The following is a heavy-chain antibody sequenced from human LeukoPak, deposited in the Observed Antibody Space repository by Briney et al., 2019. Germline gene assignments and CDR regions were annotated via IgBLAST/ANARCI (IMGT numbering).Heavy chain of an antibody. D-gene: IGHD6-13*01. CDR2: MNPNSGNT. CDR3: ARGAAAGFPVWFDP. CDR1: GYTLTSYD. V-gene: IGHV1-8*01. Sequence: ASVKVSCKASGYTLTSYDINWLRQATGQGLEWMGWMNPNSGNTGYAQKFQGRVTMTRNTSINIAYMELSSLRSEDTAVYYCARGAAAGFPVWFDPWGQGTLVTVST. J-gene: IGHJ5*02.